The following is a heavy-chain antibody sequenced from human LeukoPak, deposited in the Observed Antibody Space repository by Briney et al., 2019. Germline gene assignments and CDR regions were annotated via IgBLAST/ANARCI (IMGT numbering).Heavy chain of an antibody. V-gene: IGHV3-30*02. Sequence: GGSLRLSCAASGFTFSHHGMHWVRQAPGKGLEWVAFIRNDGSNHYYADSVKGRFTISRDNAKNSLYLQMNSLRAEDTAVYYCARDYRAWDILTGYYSPGDYWGQGTLVTVSS. D-gene: IGHD3-9*01. J-gene: IGHJ4*02. CDR2: IRNDGSNH. CDR1: GFTFSHHG. CDR3: ARDYRAWDILTGYYSPGDY.